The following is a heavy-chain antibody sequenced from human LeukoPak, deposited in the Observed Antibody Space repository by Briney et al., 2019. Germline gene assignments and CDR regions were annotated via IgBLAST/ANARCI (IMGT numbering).Heavy chain of an antibody. D-gene: IGHD4-17*01. CDR3: ARDYGDYGMDV. Sequence: SETLSLTCTVSGGSISGYYWSWIRQPPGKGLEWIGYIYYSGSTNYNPSLKSRVTISVDTSKNQFSLKLSSVTAADTAVYYCARDYGDYGMDVWGQGTTVTVSS. J-gene: IGHJ6*02. CDR1: GGSISGYY. V-gene: IGHV4-59*12. CDR2: IYYSGST.